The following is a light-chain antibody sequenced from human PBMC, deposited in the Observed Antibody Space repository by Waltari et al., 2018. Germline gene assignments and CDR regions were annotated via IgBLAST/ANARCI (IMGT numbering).Light chain of an antibody. CDR1: SSDVRYYNY. J-gene: IGLJ2*01. V-gene: IGLV2-11*01. Sequence: QSALTQPRSVSGSPGQSVTISCTGTSSDVRYYNYVSWYQQQPGKAPKVIIYDVNERPSGVPDRFSGSKSGNTASLTISGLQAEDEADYYCCSYAGNYLRVFGGGTKLTVL. CDR3: CSYAGNYLRV. CDR2: DVN.